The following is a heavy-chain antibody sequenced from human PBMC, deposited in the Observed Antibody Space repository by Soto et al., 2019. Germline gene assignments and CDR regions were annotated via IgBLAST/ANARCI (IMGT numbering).Heavy chain of an antibody. J-gene: IGHJ6*02. CDR3: VKSKSTPYYDFWSGLENGMDV. V-gene: IGHV3-23*01. D-gene: IGHD3-3*01. CDR2: IGVNGDRT. Sequence: EVQLLDSGGGLVQRGGSLRLSCAASEFTFRNYAMSWVRQAPGRGLEWVSSIGVNGDRTYYADSVKGRFTISRDNSKSSLYLQMNSLRAEDTAIYYCVKSKSTPYYDFWSGLENGMDVWGQGTTVTVSS. CDR1: EFTFRNYA.